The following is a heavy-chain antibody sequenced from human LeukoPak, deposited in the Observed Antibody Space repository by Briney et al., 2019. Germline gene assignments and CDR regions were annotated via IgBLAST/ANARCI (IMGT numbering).Heavy chain of an antibody. CDR1: GGSISSSSYY. V-gene: IGHV4-39*01. J-gene: IGHJ5*02. CDR2: IYYSGST. Sequence: PSETLSLTCTVSGGSISSSSYYWGWIRQPPGKGLEWIGSIYYSGSTYYNPSLKSRVTISVDTSKNQFSLKLSSVTAADTAVYFCAGPGRSSPQFGPWGQGTLVTVSS. CDR3: AGPGRSSPQFGP.